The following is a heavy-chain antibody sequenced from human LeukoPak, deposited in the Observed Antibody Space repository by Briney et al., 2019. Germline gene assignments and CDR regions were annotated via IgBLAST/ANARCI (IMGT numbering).Heavy chain of an antibody. CDR2: INPTGGST. J-gene: IGHJ4*02. CDR1: GYTFTSYY. V-gene: IGHV1-46*01. CDR3: ARGGLLTGPYFDY. D-gene: IGHD3-9*01. Sequence: ASVKVSCKASGYTFTSYYMHWVRQAPGQGLEWMGLINPTGGSTGYAQKFQGRVTMTRDMSTSTVYMELSSLRSEDTAVYYCARGGLLTGPYFDYWGQGTLVTVSS.